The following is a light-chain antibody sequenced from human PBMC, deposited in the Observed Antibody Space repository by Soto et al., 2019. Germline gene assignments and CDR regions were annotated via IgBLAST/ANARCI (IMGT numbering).Light chain of an antibody. CDR1: QSVSSN. CDR2: GAS. V-gene: IGKV3-15*01. J-gene: IGKJ1*01. CDR3: QQYNNWPPWT. Sequence: IVMTQSTATLSVSPGARATLSCRASQSVSSNLAWYQQKPGQAPRLLIYGASTRATGIPARFSGSGSGTEFTLTISSLQSEEFAVYYCQQYNNWPPWTFGPGTKVAIK.